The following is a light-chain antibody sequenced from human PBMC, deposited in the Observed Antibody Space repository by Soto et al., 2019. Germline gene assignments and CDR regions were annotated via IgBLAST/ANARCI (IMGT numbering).Light chain of an antibody. Sequence: QSVLTQPPSVSAAPGQKVAISCSGSNSNIGNNYVAWFQQLPGTAPKLLIYEDEKRFSGIPDRFSGSKSGSSATLGITGLQTGDEADYYCATWDSSLSAGVFGRGTKLTVL. V-gene: IGLV1-51*02. CDR2: EDE. CDR3: ATWDSSLSAGV. CDR1: NSNIGNNY. J-gene: IGLJ3*02.